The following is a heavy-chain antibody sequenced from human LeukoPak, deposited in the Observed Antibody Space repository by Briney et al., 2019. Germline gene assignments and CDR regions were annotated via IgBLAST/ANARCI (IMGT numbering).Heavy chain of an antibody. D-gene: IGHD6-6*01. J-gene: IGHJ1*01. CDR1: GGSFSGYY. Sequence: SETLSLTCAVYGGSFSGYYWIWIRQPPGKGLEWIGEINHSGSTNYNPSLKSRVTISVDTSKNQFSLKLSSVTAADTAVYYCARVSPSSSSAAESFQHWGQGTLVTVSS. CDR2: INHSGST. V-gene: IGHV4-34*01. CDR3: ARVSPSSSSAAESFQH.